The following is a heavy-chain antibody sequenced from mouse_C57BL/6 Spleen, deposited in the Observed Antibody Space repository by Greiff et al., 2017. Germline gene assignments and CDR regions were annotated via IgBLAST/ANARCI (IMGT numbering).Heavy chain of an antibody. CDR2: ISGGGGNT. V-gene: IGHV5-9*01. D-gene: IGHD1-1*01. Sequence: EVKLVESGGGLVKPGGSLKLSCAASGFTFSSYTMSWVRQTPEKRLEWVATISGGGGNTYYPDSVKGRLTISRDNAKNSLYRQMSSLRSEDTALYYCARRGYYGSSHWYFDVWGTGTTVTVSS. CDR3: ARRGYYGSSHWYFDV. J-gene: IGHJ1*03. CDR1: GFTFSSYT.